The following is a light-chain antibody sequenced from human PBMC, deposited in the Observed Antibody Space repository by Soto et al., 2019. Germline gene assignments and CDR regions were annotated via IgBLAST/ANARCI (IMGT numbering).Light chain of an antibody. CDR1: SSNIGSNY. J-gene: IGLJ2*01. Sequence: QSFLTQPPSASGTPGQRVNISCAGSSSNIGSNYVYWYRQFPGTAPKLLIQRNNQRPSGVPARFSGSKSGTSASLAISGLRSEDEADYYCGGWDDSLSGPVSGGGTKVTVL. CDR2: RNN. CDR3: GGWDDSLSGPV. V-gene: IGLV1-47*01.